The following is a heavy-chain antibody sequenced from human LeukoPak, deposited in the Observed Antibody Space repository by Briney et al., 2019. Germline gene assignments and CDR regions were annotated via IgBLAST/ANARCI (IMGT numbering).Heavy chain of an antibody. Sequence: KASETLSPTCTVSGGSISSYYWSWIRQPAGKGLEWIGRIYTSGSTNYNPSLKSRVTISVDKSKNQFSLKLSSVTAADTAVYYCARGFGVVPYDAFDIWGQGTMVTVSS. D-gene: IGHD3-3*01. CDR1: GGSISSYY. J-gene: IGHJ3*02. V-gene: IGHV4-4*07. CDR2: IYTSGST. CDR3: ARGFGVVPYDAFDI.